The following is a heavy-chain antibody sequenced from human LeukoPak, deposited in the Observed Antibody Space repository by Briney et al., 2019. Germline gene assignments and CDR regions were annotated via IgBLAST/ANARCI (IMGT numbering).Heavy chain of an antibody. CDR1: GFTFSSYG. J-gene: IGHJ4*02. CDR3: ARAQDGNYGRFVR. CDR2: IWYDGSNK. V-gene: IGHV3-33*01. D-gene: IGHD1-7*01. Sequence: PGGSLRLSCAASGFTFSSYGMHWVRQAPGKGLEWVAVIWYDGSNKYYADSVKGRFTISRDNSKNTLYLQMNSLRAEDTSVYYCARAQDGNYGRFVRWRQGNLDSVSS.